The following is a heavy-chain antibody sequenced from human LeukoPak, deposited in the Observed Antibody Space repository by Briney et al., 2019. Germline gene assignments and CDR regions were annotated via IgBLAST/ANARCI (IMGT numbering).Heavy chain of an antibody. Sequence: GGSLRLSCAASGLAFSRHGIHWVRQAPGKGLEWVAFIPYDGSNKFYADSVKGRFTISRDNSKNTLYLQMNSLRAEDTAVYYCAKGVGGSANYYYMDVWGKGTTVTVSS. CDR3: AKGVGGSANYYYMDV. CDR2: IPYDGSNK. V-gene: IGHV3-30*02. J-gene: IGHJ6*03. CDR1: GLAFSRHG. D-gene: IGHD3-10*01.